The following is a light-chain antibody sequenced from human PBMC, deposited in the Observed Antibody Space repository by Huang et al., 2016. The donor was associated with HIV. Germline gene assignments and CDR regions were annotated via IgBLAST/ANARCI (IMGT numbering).Light chain of an antibody. CDR1: QSVDGN. CDR2: GAS. J-gene: IGKJ5*01. V-gene: IGKV3D-15*01. CDR3: QQYNNWFS. Sequence: EIVMTRSPPALSVSPGERATLSCRASQSVDGNLAWYQPKPGQAHRLLIYGASTRATNIPGRFSGGGSGTEFTLTVSSLQSEDSAVYFCQQYNNWFSFGQGTRLEIK.